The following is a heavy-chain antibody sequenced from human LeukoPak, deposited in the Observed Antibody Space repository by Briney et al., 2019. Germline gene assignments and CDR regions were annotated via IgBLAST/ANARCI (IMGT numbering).Heavy chain of an antibody. Sequence: TGGPLRLSCAASGFTFSSYAMSWVRQAPGKGLEWVSAISGSGGSTYYADSVKGRFTISRDNAKNSLYLQMSSLRAEDTAVYYCARAEVVRSGLDYWGQGTLVTVSS. V-gene: IGHV3-23*01. CDR3: ARAEVVRSGLDY. D-gene: IGHD2-15*01. CDR1: GFTFSSYA. J-gene: IGHJ4*02. CDR2: ISGSGGST.